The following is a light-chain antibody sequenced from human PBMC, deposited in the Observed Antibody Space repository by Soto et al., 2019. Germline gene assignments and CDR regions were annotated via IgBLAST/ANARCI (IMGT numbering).Light chain of an antibody. CDR3: SSYTIDTTRV. Sequence: QSVLTQPASVSGSPGQSITISCSGTRSDVGANNYVSWYQQLPGKAPKVIIYDVNLRPSGVSTRFSGSKSGNTASLTISGLQTEDEADYYCSSYTIDTTRVFGGGTKLTVL. J-gene: IGLJ2*01. CDR2: DVN. CDR1: RSDVGANNY. V-gene: IGLV2-14*01.